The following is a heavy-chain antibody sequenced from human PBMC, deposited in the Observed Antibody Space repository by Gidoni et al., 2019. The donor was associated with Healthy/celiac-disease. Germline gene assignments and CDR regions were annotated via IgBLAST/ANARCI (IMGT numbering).Heavy chain of an antibody. CDR2: ISGSGGST. CDR3: AKVGGYCSSTSCYIEGGFDY. J-gene: IGHJ4*02. Sequence: EVQLLESGGGLVQPGGSLRLSCAASGFTFSSYAMSWVRQAPGKGLEWVSAISGSGGSTYYADSVKGRFTISRDNSKNTLYLQMNSLRAKDTAVYYCAKVGGYCSSTSCYIEGGFDYWGQGTLVTVSS. V-gene: IGHV3-23*01. CDR1: GFTFSSYA. D-gene: IGHD2-2*02.